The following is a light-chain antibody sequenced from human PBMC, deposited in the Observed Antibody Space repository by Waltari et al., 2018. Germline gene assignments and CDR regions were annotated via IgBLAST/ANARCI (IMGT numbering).Light chain of an antibody. Sequence: DIQMTQSPSSLSASVGDRVTITCRASQSISNYLNWYQQKPGKAPKVLISAASSLQSGVPSRFSGSGSGTDFTLTITSLQPEDFATYYCQQSYTLGTFGQGTKVEIK. CDR3: QQSYTLGT. J-gene: IGKJ1*01. CDR2: AAS. V-gene: IGKV1-39*01. CDR1: QSISNY.